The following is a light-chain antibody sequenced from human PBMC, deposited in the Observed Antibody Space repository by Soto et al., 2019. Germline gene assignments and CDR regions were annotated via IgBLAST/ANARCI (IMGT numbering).Light chain of an antibody. V-gene: IGKV1-5*01. CDR3: QQYDSYSWT. CDR1: RTISNW. Sequence: DTQMTQSPSTLSGSIGDSVTITCRASRTISNWVAWYQQKPGKAPKLLISDASDLERGVPSRFSGTGSATEFTLTIRSLQPDDSATYYCQQYDSYSWTFRQGSKV. J-gene: IGKJ1*01. CDR2: DAS.